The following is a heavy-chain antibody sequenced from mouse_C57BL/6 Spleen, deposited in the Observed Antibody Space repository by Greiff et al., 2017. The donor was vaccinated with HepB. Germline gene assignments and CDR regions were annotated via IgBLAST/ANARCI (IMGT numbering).Heavy chain of an antibody. CDR2: ISSGGSYT. J-gene: IGHJ3*01. CDR3: ARQLTGTAY. Sequence: EVQLVESGGDLVKPGGSLKLSCAASGFTFSSYGMSWVRQTPDKRLEWVATISSGGSYTYYPDSVKGRFTISRDNAKNTRYLQMSSLKSEDTAMYYCARQLTGTAYWGQGTLVTVSA. D-gene: IGHD4-1*01. CDR1: GFTFSSYG. V-gene: IGHV5-6*01.